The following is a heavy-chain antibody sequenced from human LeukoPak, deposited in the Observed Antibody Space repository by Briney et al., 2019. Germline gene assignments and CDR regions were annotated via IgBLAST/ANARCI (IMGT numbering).Heavy chain of an antibody. CDR3: ARHHIYSSSSQWSFDY. D-gene: IGHD6-6*01. V-gene: IGHV4-4*09. Sequence: SETLSLTCTVSGGSISSYYWSWIRQPPGKGLEWIGYIYTSGSTNYNPSLKSRVTISVDTSKNQFSLKLSSVTAADTAVYYCARHHIYSSSSQWSFDYWGQGTLVTVSS. CDR1: GGSISSYY. J-gene: IGHJ4*02. CDR2: IYTSGST.